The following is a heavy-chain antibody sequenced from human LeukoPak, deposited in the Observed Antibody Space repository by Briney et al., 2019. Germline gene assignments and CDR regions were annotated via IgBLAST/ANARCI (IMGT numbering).Heavy chain of an antibody. J-gene: IGHJ5*02. CDR2: IIPIFGTA. D-gene: IGHD3-9*01. V-gene: IGHV1-69*05. CDR1: GGTFSSYA. CDR3: ARVYYDILTGYPGDWFDP. Sequence: SVKVSGKASGGTFSSYAISWVRQAPGQGLEWMGRIIPIFGTANYAQKFQGRVTITTDESTSTAYMELSSLRSEDTAVYYCARVYYDILTGYPGDWFDPWGQGTLVTVSS.